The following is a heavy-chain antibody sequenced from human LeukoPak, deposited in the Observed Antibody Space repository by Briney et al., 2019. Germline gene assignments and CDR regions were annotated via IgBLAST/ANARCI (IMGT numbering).Heavy chain of an antibody. J-gene: IGHJ4*02. D-gene: IGHD1-26*01. CDR1: GFTFSSYG. Sequence: GTSLSLSCAASGFTFSSYGMHWVRQAPGKGLEWVAVIWNDGNYKFYRDSVKARFSISRDNSEGMLYLQMDSLRVEDTAVYYCAKGRVGADRPPFDYWGQGTLVTVSP. V-gene: IGHV3-33*06. CDR3: AKGRVGADRPPFDY. CDR2: IWNDGNYK.